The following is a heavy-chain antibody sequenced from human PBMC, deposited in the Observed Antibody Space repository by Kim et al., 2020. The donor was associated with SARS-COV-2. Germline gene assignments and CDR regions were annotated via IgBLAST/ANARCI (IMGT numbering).Heavy chain of an antibody. V-gene: IGHV1-69*04. D-gene: IGHD1-1*01. Sequence: SVKVSCKASGGSFYTYAIIWVRQASGQGLECLGSIVPMTLKSNYAQKFQDRVKITADKNTGTVYLELTTLRYEDTAIYYCARLASTGTTNPIDHWGQGVQVIVSS. CDR3: ARLASTGTTNPIDH. CDR2: IVPMTLKS. CDR1: GGSFYTYA. J-gene: IGHJ4*02.